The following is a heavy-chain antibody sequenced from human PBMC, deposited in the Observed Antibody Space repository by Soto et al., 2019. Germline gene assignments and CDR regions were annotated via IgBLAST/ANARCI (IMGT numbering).Heavy chain of an antibody. CDR1: GFTFSSYK. Sequence: EVQLVESGGGLVKPGGSLRLSCAGSGFTFSSYKINWVRQAPGKGLEWVSSIGSSDIYTYYADSLKGRLIISRDNANNSVYLQINSLRAEDTAVYYCARDQVGMDVWGQGTPGTVSS. J-gene: IGHJ6*02. CDR3: ARDQVGMDV. V-gene: IGHV3-21*02. CDR2: IGSSDIYT.